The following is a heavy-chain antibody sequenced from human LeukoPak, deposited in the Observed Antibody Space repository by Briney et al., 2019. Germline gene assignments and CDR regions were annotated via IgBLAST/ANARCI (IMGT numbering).Heavy chain of an antibody. CDR2: ISSDGSST. Sequence: GGSLRLSCAASAFTFSNYWMHWVRQAPGKGLVWVSRISSDGSSTSYADSVKGRFTVSRDNAKNTLYLQMNSLRAEDTAVYYCLRMGSSAYTLIWGQGTLVTVSS. J-gene: IGHJ4*02. D-gene: IGHD3-22*01. V-gene: IGHV3-74*01. CDR1: AFTFSNYW. CDR3: LRMGSSAYTLI.